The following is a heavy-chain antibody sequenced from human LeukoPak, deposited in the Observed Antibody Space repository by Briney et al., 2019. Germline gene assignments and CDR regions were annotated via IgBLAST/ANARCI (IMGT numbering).Heavy chain of an antibody. V-gene: IGHV4-30-4*08. Sequence: SETLSLTCTVSGGSISSGDYYWSWIRQPPGKGLEWIGYIYYSGSTYYNPSLKSRVTISVDTSKNQFSLKLSSVTAADTAVYYCALRGYSYGCSPVIDYWGQGTLVTVSS. D-gene: IGHD5-18*01. CDR1: GGSISSGDYY. J-gene: IGHJ4*02. CDR3: ALRGYSYGCSPVIDY. CDR2: IYYSGST.